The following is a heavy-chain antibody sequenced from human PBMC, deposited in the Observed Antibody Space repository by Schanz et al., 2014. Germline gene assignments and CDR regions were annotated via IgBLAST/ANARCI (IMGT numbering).Heavy chain of an antibody. CDR3: ARGGGPEDVFDI. CDR1: GGTFSTYP. D-gene: IGHD5-12*01. V-gene: IGHV1-46*01. Sequence: QVQLVQSGAEVKKPGSSVKVSCKASGGTFSTYPINWLRQAPGQGLEWMGIINPSGGSTRYGQKFQGRITVTTDTSTSTVYLELSSLRSDDTAVYYCARGGGPEDVFDIWGQGTIXTVSS. CDR2: INPSGGST. J-gene: IGHJ3*02.